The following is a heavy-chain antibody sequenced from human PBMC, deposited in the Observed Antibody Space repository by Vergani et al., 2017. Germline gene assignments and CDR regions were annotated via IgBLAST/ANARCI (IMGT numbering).Heavy chain of an antibody. V-gene: IGHV5-51*01. Sequence: EVELVQSGPEMRKPGESLKISCKGSEYSFGNYWIGWVRQMPGKGLEWMGIIYPADSDTRYSPSFQGQVTISADKSISTAFLQWDSLKASDTVLYDCARHSTYTDSWGQGTLVTVSS. CDR1: EYSFGNYW. CDR2: IYPADSDT. CDR3: ARHSTYTDS. J-gene: IGHJ4*02.